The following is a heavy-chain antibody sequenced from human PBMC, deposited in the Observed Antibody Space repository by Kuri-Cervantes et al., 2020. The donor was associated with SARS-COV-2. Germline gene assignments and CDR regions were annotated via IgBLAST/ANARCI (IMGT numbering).Heavy chain of an antibody. Sequence: GGSLRLSCVASGIIFSSYPMHWVSQAPGKGLEWVAVISFDGTNEDYADSVRGRFAISRDNSKDTLYLQMNSLRPEDTAVYYCARDLYGSGSYYTLNFDHWGQGALVTVSS. CDR3: ARDLYGSGSYYTLNFDH. CDR1: GIIFSSYP. V-gene: IGHV3-30*09. J-gene: IGHJ4*02. CDR2: ISFDGTNE. D-gene: IGHD3-10*01.